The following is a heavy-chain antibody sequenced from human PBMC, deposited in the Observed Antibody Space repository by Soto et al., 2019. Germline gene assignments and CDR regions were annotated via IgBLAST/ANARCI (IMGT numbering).Heavy chain of an antibody. CDR2: IKSKTDGGTT. D-gene: IGHD3-3*01. J-gene: IGHJ4*02. CDR1: GFTFSNAW. V-gene: IGHV3-15*01. Sequence: EGSLRLSCAASGFTFSNAWMSWVRRAPGKGLEWVGRIKSKTDGGTTDYAAPVKGRFTISRDDSKNTLYLQMNSLKTEDTAVYYCTTGALRFLEWLPNQVDYWGQGTLVTVSS. CDR3: TTGALRFLEWLPNQVDY.